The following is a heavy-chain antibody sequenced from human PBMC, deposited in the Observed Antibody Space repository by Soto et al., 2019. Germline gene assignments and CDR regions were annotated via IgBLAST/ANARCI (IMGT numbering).Heavy chain of an antibody. CDR2: ISYSGST. Sequence: SETLSLSCTVSGGSISSSRYYWSWIRQPPGKGLEWIGYISYSGSTNYNPSLKSRVTISVDTSKNQFSLKLSSVTAADTAVYYCARLAVETTVTAYHYYGVDVWGQGTTVTVSS. V-gene: IGHV4-61*05. CDR3: ARLAVETTVTAYHYYGVDV. CDR1: GGSISSSRYY. J-gene: IGHJ6*02. D-gene: IGHD4-17*01.